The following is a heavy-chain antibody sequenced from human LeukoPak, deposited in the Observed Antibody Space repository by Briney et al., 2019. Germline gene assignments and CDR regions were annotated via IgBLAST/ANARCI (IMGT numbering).Heavy chain of an antibody. CDR1: RYTFTNYG. J-gene: IGHJ4*02. D-gene: IGHD3-22*01. CDR3: ARNYYDNSGYYYFDY. CDR2: ISGYNDNT. Sequence: ASVKVSCKASRYTFTNYGNSWVRQAPGQGLEWMGWISGYNDNTKYAQKLQGRVTMTTDTSMSTAYMELRSLRSDDTAVYYCARNYYDNSGYYYFDYWGQGTLVTVSS. V-gene: IGHV1-18*01.